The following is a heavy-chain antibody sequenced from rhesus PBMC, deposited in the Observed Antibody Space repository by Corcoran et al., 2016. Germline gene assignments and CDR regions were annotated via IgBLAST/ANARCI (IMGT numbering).Heavy chain of an antibody. CDR1: GYSISSNY. Sequence: QVQLQESGPGLVKPSETLSLTCAVSGYSISSNYWSWIRQPPGKGLEWIGYIYGSSGSSYNNPSLKRPVTISTDPSKNQFSLKPSSVTAADTAVYYCARGGGWSKVFDYWGQGVLVTVSS. J-gene: IGHJ4*01. V-gene: IGHV4-147*01. D-gene: IGHD6-37*01. CDR3: ARGGGWSKVFDY. CDR2: IYGSSGSS.